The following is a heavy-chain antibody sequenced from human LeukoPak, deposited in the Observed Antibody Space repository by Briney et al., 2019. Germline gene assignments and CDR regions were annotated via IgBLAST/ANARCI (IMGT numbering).Heavy chain of an antibody. CDR2: IYTSGST. J-gene: IGHJ4*02. CDR3: ARGGCSSTSCTFDY. Sequence: KASETLSLTCIVSGGSISSGSYYWSWIRQPAGKGLEWIGRIYTSGSTNYNPSLKSRVTISVDTSKNQFSLKLSSVTAADTAVYYCARGGCSSTSCTFDYWGQGTLVTVSS. V-gene: IGHV4-61*02. D-gene: IGHD2-2*01. CDR1: GGSISSGSYY.